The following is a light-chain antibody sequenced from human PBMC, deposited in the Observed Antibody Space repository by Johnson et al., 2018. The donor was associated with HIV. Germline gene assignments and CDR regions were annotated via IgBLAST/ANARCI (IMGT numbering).Light chain of an antibody. CDR1: SSNIGNNY. Sequence: HSVLTQPPSVSAAPGQKVTISCSGSSSNIGNNYVSWYQQLPGTAPKLLIYEKNKRPSGIPDRFSASKSGTSATLDITGLQTGDEADYYCGTWDSSLSAKVFGTGTNVTV. V-gene: IGLV1-51*02. J-gene: IGLJ1*01. CDR3: GTWDSSLSAKV. CDR2: EKN.